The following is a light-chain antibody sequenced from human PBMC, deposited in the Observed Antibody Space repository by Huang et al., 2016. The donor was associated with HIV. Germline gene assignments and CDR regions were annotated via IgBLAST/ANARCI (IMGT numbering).Light chain of an antibody. J-gene: IGKJ4*01. CDR2: DAS. CDR1: QSVSSY. V-gene: IGKV3-11*01. Sequence: EIVLTQSPATLSLSPGERATLSCRASQSVSSYLAWYQQKPGQAPRLLIYDASNRATCIPARFSGIGSGTDFTLTISSLEPEDCAVYYCQQRSNWPPLAFGGGTKVEIK. CDR3: QQRSNWPPLA.